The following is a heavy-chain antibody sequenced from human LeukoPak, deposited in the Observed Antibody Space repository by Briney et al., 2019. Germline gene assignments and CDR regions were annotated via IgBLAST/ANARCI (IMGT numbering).Heavy chain of an antibody. D-gene: IGHD4-17*01. V-gene: IGHV4-34*01. Sequence: ASETLSLTCAVYGGSFSGYYWSWIRQPPGKGLEWIGEINHSGSTNYNPSLKSRVTISVDTSKNQFSLKLTSVTAADTATYYCARVQYGDYVGYWGQGTLVTVSS. CDR2: INHSGST. J-gene: IGHJ4*02. CDR3: ARVQYGDYVGY. CDR1: GGSFSGYY.